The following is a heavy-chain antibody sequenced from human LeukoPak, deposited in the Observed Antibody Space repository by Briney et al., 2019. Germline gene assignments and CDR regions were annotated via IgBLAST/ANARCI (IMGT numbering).Heavy chain of an antibody. CDR3: ARDSPNGYTHGHRYYYMDV. CDR2: IYYSGST. Sequence: SETLSLTCTVSGGSISSYYWSWIRQPPGKGLEWIGYIYYSGSTNYNPSLKSRVTISVDTSKNQFSLKLTSVTAADTAVYFCARDSPNGYTHGHRYYYMDVWGKGTTVTVSS. D-gene: IGHD5-12*01. V-gene: IGHV4-59*12. J-gene: IGHJ6*03. CDR1: GGSISSYY.